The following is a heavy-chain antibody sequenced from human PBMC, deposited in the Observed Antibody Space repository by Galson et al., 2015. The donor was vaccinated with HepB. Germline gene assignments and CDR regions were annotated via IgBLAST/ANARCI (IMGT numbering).Heavy chain of an antibody. D-gene: IGHD1-26*01. CDR3: TRLDIVGATTLGY. V-gene: IGHV3-73*01. CDR2: IRSKANSYAT. J-gene: IGHJ4*02. Sequence: SLRLSCAASGFTFSGSAMHWVRQASGKGLEWVGRIRSKANSYATAYAASVKGRFTISRDDSKNTAYLQMNSLKTEDTAVYYCTRLDIVGATTLGYWGQGTLVTVSS. CDR1: GFTFSGSA.